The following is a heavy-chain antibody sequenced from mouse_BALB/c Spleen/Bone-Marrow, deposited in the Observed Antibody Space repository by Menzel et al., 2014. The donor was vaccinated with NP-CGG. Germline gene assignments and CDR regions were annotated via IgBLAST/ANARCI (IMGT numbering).Heavy chain of an antibody. CDR2: IDPANGNT. CDR3: ARWEYYAMDY. Sequence: EVQLQESGAELVKPGASVKLSCTASGFNIKDTYMHWVKQRPEQGLEWIGRIDPANGNTKYDPKFQGKTTITADTSSNTAYLQLSSLTSEDTAVYYCARWEYYAMDYWGQGTSVTVSS. V-gene: IGHV14-3*02. D-gene: IGHD4-1*01. J-gene: IGHJ4*01. CDR1: GFNIKDTY.